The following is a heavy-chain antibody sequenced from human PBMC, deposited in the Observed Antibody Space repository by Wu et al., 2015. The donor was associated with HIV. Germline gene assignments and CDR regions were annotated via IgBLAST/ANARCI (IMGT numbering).Heavy chain of an antibody. CDR1: GGTFSSYA. CDR2: IIPIFGTA. CDR3: ARADGSGSYYNGYYYYGMDV. Sequence: QVQLVQSGAEVKKPGSSVKVSCKASGGTFSSYAISWVRQAPGQGLEWMGRIIPIFGTANYAQKFQGRVTITADESTSTAYMELSSLRSEDTAVYYCARADGSGSYYNGYYYYGMDVWGQGDHGHRLL. D-gene: IGHD3-10*01. V-gene: IGHV1-69*13. J-gene: IGHJ6*02.